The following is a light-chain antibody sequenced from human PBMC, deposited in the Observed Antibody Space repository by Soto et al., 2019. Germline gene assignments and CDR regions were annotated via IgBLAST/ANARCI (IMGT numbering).Light chain of an antibody. CDR3: QHYNNWPPWT. V-gene: IGKV3-15*01. J-gene: IGKJ1*01. Sequence: EIVMTQSPATLSVSPGERATLSCRASQSVRNNLAWYQQKPGQAPRLLIYGASTSATGIPARFSGSGSGTEFTLTISSLQSEDFAVYYCQHYNNWPPWTFGQGTKVEIK. CDR2: GAS. CDR1: QSVRNN.